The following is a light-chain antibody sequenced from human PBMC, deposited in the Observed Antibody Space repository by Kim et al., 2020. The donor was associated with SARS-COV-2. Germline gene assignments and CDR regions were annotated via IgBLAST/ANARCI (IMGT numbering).Light chain of an antibody. CDR1: SNDVGGYHL. CDR2: EVD. Sequence: GQSITISCSGTSNDVGGYHLVSWYQQHPGKVPKLIIYEVDKRPSGVSNHFSASKSGNTASLRISGLQAEDEGDYYCCSYAGNSVVVFGGGTQLTVL. CDR3: CSYAGNSVVV. J-gene: IGLJ2*01. V-gene: IGLV2-23*02.